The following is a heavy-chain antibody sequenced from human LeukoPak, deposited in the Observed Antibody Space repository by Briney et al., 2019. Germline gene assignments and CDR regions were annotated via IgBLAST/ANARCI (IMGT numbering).Heavy chain of an antibody. V-gene: IGHV3-7*04. CDR1: GFTFSSYW. J-gene: IGHJ4*02. D-gene: IGHD1-26*01. CDR2: IKQDGSQK. CDR3: ARAFSVDY. Sequence: GGSLRLSCAASGFTFSSYWMNWVRQAPGKGLEWVANIKQDGSQKYYVDSVKDRFTISRDSTKNSLYLQMDSLRAEDTAVYYCARAFSVDYWGQGTLVTVS.